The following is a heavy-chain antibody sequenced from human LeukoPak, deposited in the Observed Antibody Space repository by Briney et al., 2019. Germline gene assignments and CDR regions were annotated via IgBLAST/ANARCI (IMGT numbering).Heavy chain of an antibody. Sequence: GGSLRLSCIASGFTFSNHWMSWVRQAPGKGLEWVANIKYDVSENNYVDSVKGRFTISRDNARNSLYLQMSSLRAEDTAVYYCARGRFCSSGSCYFDLWGQGALVTVSS. CDR2: IKYDVSEN. CDR3: ARGRFCSSGSCYFDL. D-gene: IGHD2-15*01. V-gene: IGHV3-7*02. CDR1: GFTFSNHW. J-gene: IGHJ4*02.